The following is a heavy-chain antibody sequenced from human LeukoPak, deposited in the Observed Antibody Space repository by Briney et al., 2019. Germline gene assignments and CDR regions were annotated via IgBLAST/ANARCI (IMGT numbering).Heavy chain of an antibody. CDR1: GGSFSGYY. D-gene: IGHD5-24*01. CDR3: ARSRRWLQFFH. V-gene: IGHV4-34*01. CDR2: INHSGST. J-gene: IGHJ4*02. Sequence: SETLSLTCAVYGGSFSGYYWSWIRQPPGKGLEWIGEINHSGSTNYNPSLKSRVTISVDTSKNQFSLKLSSVTAADTAVYYCARSRRWLQFFHWGQGTLVTVSP.